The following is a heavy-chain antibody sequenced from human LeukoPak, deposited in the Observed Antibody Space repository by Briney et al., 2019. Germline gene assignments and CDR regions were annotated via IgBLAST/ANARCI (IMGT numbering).Heavy chain of an antibody. J-gene: IGHJ5*02. CDR1: AGSINSYY. CDR3: ARRADCFDP. Sequence: SETLSLTCTVSAGSINSYYWSWIRQPPGKGLEWIGYIYSSGSTNYNPSLKSRVTISVDTSKNQFSLRLSSVTAADTAVYYCARRADCFDPWGQGTLVTVSS. CDR2: IYSSGST. V-gene: IGHV4-59*08.